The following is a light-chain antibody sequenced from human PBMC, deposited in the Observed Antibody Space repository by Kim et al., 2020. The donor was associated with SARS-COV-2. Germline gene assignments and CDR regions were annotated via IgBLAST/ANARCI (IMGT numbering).Light chain of an antibody. CDR1: QRVRSNF. V-gene: IGKV3-20*01. CDR2: AAS. J-gene: IGKJ2*01. Sequence: VLTQSPATLSLSPGDTGTLSCRASQRVRSNFLAWYQQKPGQAPRLLIYAASSSAGGVPDGFIGSGSGTDLTLTIDRREHDDLAVYYCNKQDDAPPNTFGQGTKLEI. CDR3: NKQDDAPPNT.